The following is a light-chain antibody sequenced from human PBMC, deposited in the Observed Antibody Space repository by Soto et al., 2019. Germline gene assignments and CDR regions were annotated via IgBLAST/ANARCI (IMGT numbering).Light chain of an antibody. CDR2: DAS. Sequence: EIVLTQSPATRSLSPGERATLSCRAIKIVSSYLAWYQQKPGQAPRLLIYDASNRATGIPARFSGSGSGTDFTLTISSLEPEDFAVYYCQQRSNWYTFGQGTKLEIK. CDR3: QQRSNWYT. CDR1: KIVSSY. J-gene: IGKJ2*01. V-gene: IGKV3-11*01.